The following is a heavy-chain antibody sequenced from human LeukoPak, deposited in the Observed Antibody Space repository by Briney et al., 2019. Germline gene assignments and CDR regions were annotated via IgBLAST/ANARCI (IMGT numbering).Heavy chain of an antibody. CDR3: TRVFENA. J-gene: IGHJ5*02. CDR1: GFTLRSYS. CDR2: ISPSSTI. Sequence: PGGALRLSCAVSGFTLRSYSIYWVRQDPGKGLEWMSCISPSSTIYDADYVKGRFTIARDKAQNSLDLQMNSRRVEDTAMYYCTRVFENAWGQGTLVTVSS. D-gene: IGHD3-9*01. V-gene: IGHV3-48*01.